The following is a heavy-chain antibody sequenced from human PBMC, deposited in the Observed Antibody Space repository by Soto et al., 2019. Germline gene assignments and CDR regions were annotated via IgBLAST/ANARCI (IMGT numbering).Heavy chain of an antibody. CDR1: GYTFTSHG. CDR2: ISGYNGNT. J-gene: IGHJ4*02. V-gene: IGHV1-18*04. Sequence: ASVKVSCKASGYTFTSHGISWVRQGAGQGLEWMGWISGYNGNTNYAQKLQGRVTMTTDTYTSTAYMELRSLRSDDTAVYYCASWAGQNCDFGGPFDYWGQGTRVIVSS. CDR3: ASWAGQNCDFGGPFDY. D-gene: IGHD4-17*01.